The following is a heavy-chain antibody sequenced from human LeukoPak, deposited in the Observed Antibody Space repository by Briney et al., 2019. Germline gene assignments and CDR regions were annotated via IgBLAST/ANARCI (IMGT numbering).Heavy chain of an antibody. CDR3: ARDLGLYYYDSSGTFDY. J-gene: IGHJ4*02. V-gene: IGHV1-18*01. D-gene: IGHD3-22*01. Sequence: GAPVKVSCKASGYTFTSYGFSWVRQAPGQGLEWMAWISADKVNTNYAQKLQGRVTMTTDTSTSTAYMELRSLRSDDTAVYYCARDLGLYYYDSSGTFDYWGQGTLVTVSS. CDR2: ISADKVNT. CDR1: GYTFTSYG.